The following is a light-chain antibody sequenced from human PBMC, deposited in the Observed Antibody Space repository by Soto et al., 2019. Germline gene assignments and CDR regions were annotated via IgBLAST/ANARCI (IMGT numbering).Light chain of an antibody. Sequence: EIVLTQSPATLSLSPGERATLSCRASQSVSRYVAWYQQKPGQAPRLLIFDASTRATGIPARFSGSGSGTDFTLTISSLEPEDFAVHYCQQRSTWPYTFGQGTKVDIK. CDR1: QSVSRY. V-gene: IGKV3-11*01. CDR2: DAS. CDR3: QQRSTWPYT. J-gene: IGKJ2*01.